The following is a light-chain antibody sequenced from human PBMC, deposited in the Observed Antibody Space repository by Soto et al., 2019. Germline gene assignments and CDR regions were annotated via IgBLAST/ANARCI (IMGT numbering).Light chain of an antibody. Sequence: DIQMTQSPSSLSASVEDRVIITCRASQSISNHLNWYQQKPGKAPKLLIFAASSLQSGVPSRFSGSRSGPDFTLTIRSLQPEDFATYYCQQCYSSPPTFGHGTKLEIK. CDR2: AAS. CDR1: QSISNH. CDR3: QQCYSSPPT. V-gene: IGKV1-39*01. J-gene: IGKJ1*01.